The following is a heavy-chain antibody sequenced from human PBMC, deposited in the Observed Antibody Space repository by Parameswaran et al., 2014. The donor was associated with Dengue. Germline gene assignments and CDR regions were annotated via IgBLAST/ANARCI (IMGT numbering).Heavy chain of an antibody. CDR2: INPRGSST. J-gene: IGHJ6*02. Sequence: WVRQAPGQGLEWMGIINPRGSSTIYAQKFQGRVTMTWDTSTDTVYMELSSLGSEDTAVYYCARTHSGGYDFWSGYHYYYDYGMDVWGQGTTVTVSS. D-gene: IGHD3-3*01. CDR3: ARTHSGGYDFWSGYHYYYDYGMDV. V-gene: IGHV1-46*01.